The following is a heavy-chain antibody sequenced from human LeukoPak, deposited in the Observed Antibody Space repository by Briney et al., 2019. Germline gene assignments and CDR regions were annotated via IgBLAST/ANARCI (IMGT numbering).Heavy chain of an antibody. CDR1: GFSVSGHY. J-gene: IGHJ3*01. D-gene: IGHD3-16*01. CDR2: MYSNGRN. V-gene: IGHV3-53*01. Sequence: PGGSLTLSCAASGFSVSGHYMNWVRQAPGKGLEWVSVMYSNGRNYYAESVKGRFTISRDNSKNTLYLQKNSLRAEDTARYYCARRLVLDVWGQGTMVSVS. CDR3: ARRLVLDV.